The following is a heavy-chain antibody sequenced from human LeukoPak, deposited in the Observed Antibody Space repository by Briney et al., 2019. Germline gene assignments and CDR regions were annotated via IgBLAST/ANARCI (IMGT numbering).Heavy chain of an antibody. CDR3: ARLNQMYYDFDY. V-gene: IGHV4-34*01. CDR2: INHSGST. CDR1: GGSFSGYY. J-gene: IGHJ4*02. D-gene: IGHD3-3*01. Sequence: PSETLSLTCAVYGGSFSGYYWSWIRQPPGKGLEWIGEINHSGSTNYNPSLKSRVTISVDTSKNQFSLKLSSVTAADTAVYYCARLNQMYYDFDYWGQGTLVTVSS.